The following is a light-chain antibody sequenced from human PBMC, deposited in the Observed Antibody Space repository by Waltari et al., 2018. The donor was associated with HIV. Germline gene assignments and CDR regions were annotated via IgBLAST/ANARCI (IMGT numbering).Light chain of an antibody. Sequence: VLTQYPATLSLSPGDRATLSCRASQSDSLAWYQQKPGQSPRLLPYAVSRRAADIPARFSGSGSGTDVTLTINSLEPEDFAIYYCQQHTSGPPSYTFGQGTRLEMK. CDR1: QSDS. J-gene: IGKJ2*01. CDR2: AVS. CDR3: QQHTSGPPSYT. V-gene: IGKV3-11*01.